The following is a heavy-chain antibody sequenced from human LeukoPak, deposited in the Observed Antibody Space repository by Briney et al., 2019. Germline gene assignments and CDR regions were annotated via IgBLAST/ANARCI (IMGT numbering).Heavy chain of an antibody. Sequence: SETLSLTCTVSGGSITSNTNYWGWIRQPPGKGLEWIGNIYYSGTTYYNPSLKSRVTISVDTSKNQFSLKLGSVTAADTAVYYCARRDYDILTGYYINYWGQGTLVTVSS. CDR3: ARRDYDILTGYYINY. CDR2: IYYSGTT. J-gene: IGHJ4*02. V-gene: IGHV4-39*07. CDR1: GGSITSNTNY. D-gene: IGHD3-9*01.